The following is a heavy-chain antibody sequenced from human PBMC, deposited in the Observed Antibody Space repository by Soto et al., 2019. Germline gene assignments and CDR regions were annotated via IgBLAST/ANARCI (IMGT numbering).Heavy chain of an antibody. D-gene: IGHD3-22*01. CDR1: GYSFNAYW. CDR2: IYPADSDT. CDR3: ARVWEGEYYDSSSYFDY. J-gene: IGHJ4*02. Sequence: GESLKISCKGSGYSFNAYWIAWVRQMPGKGLEWMGIIYPADSDTRYSPSFQGQVTISVDKSTSTAYLQWRSLRAEDTAAAYCARVWEGEYYDSSSYFDYWGQGTRIAVAS. V-gene: IGHV5-51*01.